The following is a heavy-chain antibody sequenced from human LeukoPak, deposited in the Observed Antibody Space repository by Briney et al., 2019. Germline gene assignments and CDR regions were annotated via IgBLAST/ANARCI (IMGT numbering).Heavy chain of an antibody. Sequence: GASVKVSFTASGYTFTSYGISWVRQAPGQGLEWMGWISAYNGNTNYAQKLQGRVTMTTDTSTSTAYMELRSLRSDDTAVYYCARDEYYYDSSGYPPFDYWGQGTLVTVSS. CDR3: ARDEYYYDSSGYPPFDY. D-gene: IGHD3-22*01. V-gene: IGHV1-18*01. CDR1: GYTFTSYG. CDR2: ISAYNGNT. J-gene: IGHJ4*02.